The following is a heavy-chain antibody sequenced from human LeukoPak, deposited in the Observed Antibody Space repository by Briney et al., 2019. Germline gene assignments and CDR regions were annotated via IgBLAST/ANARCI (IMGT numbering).Heavy chain of an antibody. CDR3: ARLRRYYFDY. V-gene: IGHV4-39*01. D-gene: IGHD4-17*01. Sequence: SETLSLTCTVSGGSISSSSYYWGWIRQPPGKGLEWIGSIYYSGSTYYNPSLKSRVTISVDTSKDQFSLKLSSVTAADTAVYYCARLRRYYFDYWGQGTLVTVSS. J-gene: IGHJ4*02. CDR2: IYYSGST. CDR1: GGSISSSSYY.